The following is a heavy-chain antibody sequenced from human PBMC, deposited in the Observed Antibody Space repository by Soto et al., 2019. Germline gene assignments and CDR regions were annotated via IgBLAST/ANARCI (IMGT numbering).Heavy chain of an antibody. D-gene: IGHD3-3*02. V-gene: IGHV4-39*01. Sequence: SDTLSLTCTVSGVSISSSSYYCGWIRQPPGKGLEWIGSIYYSGSTYYNPSLKSRVTISVDTSKNQFSLKLSSVTAADTAVYYCASPKIAFYNWFDPWGQGTLVTVS. CDR2: IYYSGST. CDR3: ASPKIAFYNWFDP. J-gene: IGHJ5*02. CDR1: GVSISSSSYY.